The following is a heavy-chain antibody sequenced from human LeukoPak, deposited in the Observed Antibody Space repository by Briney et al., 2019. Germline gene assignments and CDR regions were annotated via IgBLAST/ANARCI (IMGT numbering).Heavy chain of an antibody. Sequence: PGGSLRLSCEASGFTFSSSAMSWVRQAPGQGLEWVSAISNNGGYTYYADPVQGRFTISRDNSKSTLCLQMNSLRAEDTAVYYCAKQLGYCSDGSCYFPYWGQGTLVTVSS. CDR3: AKQLGYCSDGSCYFPY. D-gene: IGHD2-15*01. V-gene: IGHV3-23*01. J-gene: IGHJ4*02. CDR2: ISNNGGYT. CDR1: GFTFSSSA.